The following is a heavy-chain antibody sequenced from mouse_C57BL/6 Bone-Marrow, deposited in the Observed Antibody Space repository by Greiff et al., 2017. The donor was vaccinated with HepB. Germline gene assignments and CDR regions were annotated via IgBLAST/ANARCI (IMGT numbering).Heavy chain of an antibody. D-gene: IGHD1-1*01. CDR2: IDPETGGT. J-gene: IGHJ2*01. CDR1: GYTFTDYE. CDR3: TSPIYYYGSSPDY. Sequence: QVQLQQSGAELVRPGASVTLSCKASGYTFTDYEMHWVKQTPVHGLEWIGAIDPETGGTAYNQKFKGKAILTADKSSSTAYMELRSLTSEDSAVYYCTSPIYYYGSSPDYWGQVTTLTVSS. V-gene: IGHV1-15*01.